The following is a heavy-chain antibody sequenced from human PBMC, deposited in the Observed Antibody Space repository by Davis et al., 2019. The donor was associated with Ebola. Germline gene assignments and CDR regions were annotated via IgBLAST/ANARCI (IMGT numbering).Heavy chain of an antibody. CDR3: ARSSAAHFDY. J-gene: IGHJ4*02. D-gene: IGHD2-15*01. Sequence: SETLSLTCTVSGGSISSSSYYWGWIRQPPGKGLEWIGSIYYSGSTYYNLSLKSRVTISVDTSKNQFSLKLSSVTAADTAVYYCARSSAAHFDYWGQGTLVTVSS. CDR1: GGSISSSSYY. CDR2: IYYSGST. V-gene: IGHV4-39*07.